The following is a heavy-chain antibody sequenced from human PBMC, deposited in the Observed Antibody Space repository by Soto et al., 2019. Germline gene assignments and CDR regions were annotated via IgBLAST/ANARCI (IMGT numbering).Heavy chain of an antibody. V-gene: IGHV5-51*01. D-gene: IGHD2-15*01. CDR2: IYPGDSDT. J-gene: IGHJ6*02. Sequence: PGESLKISCKGSGYSLTSYWIGWVRQMPGKGLEWMGIIYPGDSDTRYSPSFQGQVTISADKSISTAYLQWSSLKASDTAMYYCARSIVVVVGGYYYYGMDVWGQGTTVTVSS. CDR3: ARSIVVVVGGYYYYGMDV. CDR1: GYSLTSYW.